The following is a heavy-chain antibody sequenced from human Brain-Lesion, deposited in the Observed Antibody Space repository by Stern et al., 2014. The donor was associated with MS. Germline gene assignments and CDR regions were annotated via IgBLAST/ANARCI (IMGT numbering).Heavy chain of an antibody. Sequence: QVQLQESGPGLVKPSETLSLTCTVAGGSVSSTSYAWAWIRQPPGKGLEWIGTIYYSGNTYYSPSLKIRLTISLAPSKNQFSRQLGFVTAADTAVYYCAGEEDIRYCSGGSCTGNWFDPWGQGTLVTVSS. CDR3: AGEEDIRYCSGGSCTGNWFDP. CDR2: IYYSGNT. CDR1: GGSVSSTSYA. D-gene: IGHD2-15*01. V-gene: IGHV4-39*01. J-gene: IGHJ5*02.